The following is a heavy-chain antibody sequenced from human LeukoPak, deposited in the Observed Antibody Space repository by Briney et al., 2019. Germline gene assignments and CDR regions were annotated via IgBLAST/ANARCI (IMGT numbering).Heavy chain of an antibody. CDR3: SHPLTMVRREGDGFDI. J-gene: IGHJ3*02. CDR1: GYTFAGYY. D-gene: IGHD3-10*01. CDR2: INPNNGGT. Sequence: ASVKVSCKASGYTFAGYYIHWVRQAPGQGLEWMGWINPNNGGTNYAQKFQGRVTMTRDTSISTAYMELSRLTSDDTAVYYCSHPLTMVRREGDGFDIWAKGQWSPSLQ. V-gene: IGHV1-2*02.